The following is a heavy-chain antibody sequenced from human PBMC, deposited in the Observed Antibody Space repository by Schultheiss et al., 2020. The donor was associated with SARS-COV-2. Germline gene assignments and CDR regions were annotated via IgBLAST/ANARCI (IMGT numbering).Heavy chain of an antibody. Sequence: GGSLRLSCAASGFPFINYAMHWVRQAPGKGLEWVAVISYRSTKTYYADSVRGRFTISRDNSKNTLYVQMNSLRVEDTAVYYCVRDRSWWTPYNCFDLWGRGTLVTVSS. D-gene: IGHD2-15*01. V-gene: IGHV3-30*03. CDR1: GFPFINYA. CDR2: ISYRSTKT. J-gene: IGHJ5*02. CDR3: VRDRSWWTPYNCFDL.